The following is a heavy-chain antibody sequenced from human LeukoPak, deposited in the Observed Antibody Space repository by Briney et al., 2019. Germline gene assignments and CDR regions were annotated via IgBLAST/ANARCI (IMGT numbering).Heavy chain of an antibody. Sequence: GSLRLSCAASGFTFSSYWMSWVRQAPGKGLEWVANIKQDGSEKYYVDSVKGRFTVSRDNAKNSLYPQMNSMRVEDTAVYYCAGASGGERYWGQGTLVTVSS. J-gene: IGHJ4*02. CDR2: IKQDGSEK. CDR3: AGASGGERY. CDR1: GFTFSSYW. D-gene: IGHD3-10*01. V-gene: IGHV3-7*04.